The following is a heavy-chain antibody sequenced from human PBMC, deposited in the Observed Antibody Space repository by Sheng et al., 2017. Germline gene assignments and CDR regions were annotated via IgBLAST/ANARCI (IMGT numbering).Heavy chain of an antibody. CDR2: IYYSGST. V-gene: IGHV4-39*07. Sequence: QLQLQESGPGLVKPSETLSLTCTVSGGSISSSSYYWGWIRQPPGKGLEWIGSIYYSGSTYYNPSLKSRVTISVDTSKNQFSLKLSSVTAADTAVYYCARKAISSSGAFDIWGQGTMVTVSS. D-gene: IGHD2-2*01. CDR3: ARKAISSSGAFDI. CDR1: GGSISSSSYY. J-gene: IGHJ3*02.